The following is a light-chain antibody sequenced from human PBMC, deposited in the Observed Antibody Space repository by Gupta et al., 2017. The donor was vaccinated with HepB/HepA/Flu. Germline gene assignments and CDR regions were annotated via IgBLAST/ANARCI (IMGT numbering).Light chain of an antibody. V-gene: IGLV2-23*02. Sequence: QSALTQSASVSGSPGQSITISYTGTTSDILKFNLVSWYQQRPGKAPKLMIYAVNKRPSGVSIRFSGSKSGKTASLTISGLQAEDEADYYCCSYVGTTTWVFGGGTKLTVL. CDR1: TSDILKFNL. J-gene: IGLJ3*02. CDR2: AVN. CDR3: CSYVGTTTWV.